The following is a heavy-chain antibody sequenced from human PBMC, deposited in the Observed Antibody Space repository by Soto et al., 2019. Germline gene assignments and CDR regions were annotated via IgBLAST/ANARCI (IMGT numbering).Heavy chain of an antibody. V-gene: IGHV4-39*01. D-gene: IGHD2-15*01. CDR2: IYYSGST. CDR1: GGSISSSTYY. CDR3: ARHARGSCYS. Sequence: QLQLQESGPGLVKPSETLSLICTVSGGSISSSTYYWGWIRQPPGKGLEWIVNIYYSGSTYYNPSLKSRVTISVDTSKNQFSLKLSSVTAADTAMYFCARHARGSCYSWGQGTLVTVSS. J-gene: IGHJ4*02.